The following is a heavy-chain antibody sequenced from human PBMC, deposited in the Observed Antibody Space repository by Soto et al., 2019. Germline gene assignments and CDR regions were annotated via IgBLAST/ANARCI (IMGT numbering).Heavy chain of an antibody. CDR2: IYYSGST. CDR3: ARTPLL. V-gene: IGHV4-59*12. D-gene: IGHD1-26*01. Sequence: PSETLSLTCTVSGGSIISYYWSWIRQPPGKGLDWIGYIYYSGSTNHNPSLKSRVTISVDTSKNQFSLKLSSVTAADTAVYYCARTPLLWGQGTLVTVS. CDR1: GGSIISYY. J-gene: IGHJ4*02.